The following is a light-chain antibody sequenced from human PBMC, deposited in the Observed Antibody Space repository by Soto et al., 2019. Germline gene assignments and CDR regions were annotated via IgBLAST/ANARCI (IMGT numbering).Light chain of an antibody. CDR3: SSYAGSNNYV. V-gene: IGLV2-8*01. Sequence: QSVLTQPPSASGSPGRSVTISCTGTSSDIGSYDYVSWYQQHPGKAPKLMIYEVTKRPSGVPDRFSGSRSGNTASLTVSGLQGEDEADYYCSSYAGSNNYVFGTGTKVTVL. CDR2: EVT. CDR1: SSDIGSYDY. J-gene: IGLJ1*01.